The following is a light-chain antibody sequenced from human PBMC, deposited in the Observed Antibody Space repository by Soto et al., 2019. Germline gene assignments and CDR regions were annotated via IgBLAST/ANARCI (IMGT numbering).Light chain of an antibody. J-gene: IGLJ2*01. Sequence: QSVLTQPASVSGSPGQSITISCTGTSSDVGSYNLDSWYQQHPGKAPKLMIYEGSKRPSGVSNRFSGSKSGNTASLTISGLQAEDEADYYCCSYAGSSTYVLFGGGTKLTVL. CDR3: CSYAGSSTYVL. CDR2: EGS. CDR1: SSDVGSYNL. V-gene: IGLV2-23*01.